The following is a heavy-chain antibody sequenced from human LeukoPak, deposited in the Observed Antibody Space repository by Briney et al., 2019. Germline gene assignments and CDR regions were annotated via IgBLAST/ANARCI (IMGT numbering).Heavy chain of an antibody. CDR2: IYDTENT. D-gene: IGHD1-7*01. CDR1: GDSISSFS. V-gene: IGHV4-59*01. CDR3: ARDRLNWNYGGFDP. J-gene: IGHJ5*02. Sequence: SETLSLTCTVSGDSISSFSWSRIRQPPGKGLEWIGYIYDTENTDYSPSLKSRVIISIDTSKNQLSLKLNSVTPADTAVYYCARDRLNWNYGGFDPWGQGTVVTVSS.